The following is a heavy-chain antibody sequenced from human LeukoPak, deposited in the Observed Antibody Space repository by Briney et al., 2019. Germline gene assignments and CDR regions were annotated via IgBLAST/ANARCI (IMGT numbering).Heavy chain of an antibody. Sequence: GGSLRLSCAASGFTFSSYAMSWVRQAPGKGLEWVSSISGGRSSTYYAYHADSVKGRFTISRDNSKNTLYLEINSLRADDTAVYYCARGLIAGDYVNWYFDLWGRGTLVTVSS. D-gene: IGHD4-17*01. CDR2: ISGGRSST. CDR3: ARGLIAGDYVNWYFDL. V-gene: IGHV3-23*01. CDR1: GFTFSSYA. J-gene: IGHJ2*01.